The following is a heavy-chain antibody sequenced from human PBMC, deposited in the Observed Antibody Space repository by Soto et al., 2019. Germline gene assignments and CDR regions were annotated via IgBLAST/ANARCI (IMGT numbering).Heavy chain of an antibody. CDR1: GFTFSSYA. CDR3: ARATDRSYYDFWSGPDYYYYGMDV. V-gene: IGHV3-30-3*01. D-gene: IGHD3-3*01. CDR2: ISYDGSNK. Sequence: PGGSLRLSCAASGFTFSSYAMHWVRQAPGKGLEWVAVISYDGSNKYYADSVKGRFTISRDNSKNTLYLQMNSLRAEDTAVYYCARATDRSYYDFWSGPDYYYYGMDVWGQGTTVTVSS. J-gene: IGHJ6*02.